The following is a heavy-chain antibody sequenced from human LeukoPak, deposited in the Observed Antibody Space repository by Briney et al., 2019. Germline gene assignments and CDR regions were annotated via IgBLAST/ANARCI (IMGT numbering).Heavy chain of an antibody. CDR1: GFTFSSYG. CDR2: INWNGGST. Sequence: GGSLRLSCAASGFTFSSYGMSWVRQAPGKGLEWVSGINWNGGSTGYADSVKGRFTISRDNAKNSLYLQMNSLRAEDTALYYCAREYGSGSRNWFDPWGQGTLVTVSS. CDR3: AREYGSGSRNWFDP. J-gene: IGHJ5*02. V-gene: IGHV3-20*04. D-gene: IGHD3-10*01.